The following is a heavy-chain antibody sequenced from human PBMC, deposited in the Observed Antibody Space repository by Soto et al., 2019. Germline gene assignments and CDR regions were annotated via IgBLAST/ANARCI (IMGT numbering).Heavy chain of an antibody. J-gene: IGHJ6*02. CDR2: ISAYNGNT. CDR3: ARDQRPCGPHPLYYYGMDV. D-gene: IGHD6-25*01. Sequence: QVQLVQSGAEVKKPGASVKVSCKASGYTFTSYGISWVRQAPGQGLEWMGWISAYNGNTNYAQKLQGRVTMTTDTSTSTAYMELRSLRSDDTAVYYCARDQRPCGPHPLYYYGMDVWGQGTTVTVSS. V-gene: IGHV1-18*01. CDR1: GYTFTSYG.